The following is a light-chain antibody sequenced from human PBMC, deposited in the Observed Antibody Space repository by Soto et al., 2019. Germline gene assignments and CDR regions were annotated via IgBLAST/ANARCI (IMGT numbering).Light chain of an antibody. J-gene: IGKJ1*01. CDR2: AAS. Sequence: DLQMTQSPSSLSASVGDRVTITCRASQSISSYLHWYQRKPGKAPKLLIYAASNLQSGVPSRFSGSGSGTDFTLTIGSLQPEDFATYYCQQSYSTPWTFGQGTKVEV. CDR3: QQSYSTPWT. CDR1: QSISSY. V-gene: IGKV1-39*01.